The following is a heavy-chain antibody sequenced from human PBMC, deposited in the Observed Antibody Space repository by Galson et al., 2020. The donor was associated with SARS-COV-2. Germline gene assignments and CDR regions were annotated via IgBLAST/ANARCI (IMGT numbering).Heavy chain of an antibody. V-gene: IGHV4-31*03. CDR3: ARVSGAYDTEY. CDR1: GDSFSSAGYY. J-gene: IGHJ4*02. D-gene: IGHD1-26*01. CDR2: IQSSGST. Sequence: SETLSLTCTVSGDSFSSAGYYWSWLRPHPGKGQEWIGYIQSSGSTYYNPSLKSRVTISADPSKTHFSLALRSVTAADTAVYYCARVSGAYDTEYWGQGILVIVSS.